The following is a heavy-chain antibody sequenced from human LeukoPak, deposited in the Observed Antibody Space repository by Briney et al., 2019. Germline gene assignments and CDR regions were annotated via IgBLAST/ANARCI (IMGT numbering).Heavy chain of an antibody. D-gene: IGHD3-10*01. V-gene: IGHV3-33*01. CDR1: GFTFSSYG. CDR3: ARDRYYGSGSSPVDY. J-gene: IGHJ4*02. CDR2: IWYDGSNK. Sequence: PGRSLRLSCAASGFTFSSYGMHWVRQAPGKGLEWVAVIWYDGSNKYYADSVKGRFTISRDNSKNTLYLQMNSLRAEDTAVYYCARDRYYGSGSSPVDYWGQGTLVTVSS.